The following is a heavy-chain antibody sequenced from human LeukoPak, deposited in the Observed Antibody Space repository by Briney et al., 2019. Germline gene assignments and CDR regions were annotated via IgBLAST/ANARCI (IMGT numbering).Heavy chain of an antibody. Sequence: ASVKVSCKASGYTFTSYHMHWVRQAPGQGLEWMGIINPSGGSTSYAQKFQGRVTMTRDTSISTAYMELSRLRSDDTAVYYCARVFQPFTVVTPDFDYWGQGTLVTVSS. J-gene: IGHJ4*02. D-gene: IGHD4-23*01. V-gene: IGHV1-46*01. CDR2: INPSGGST. CDR1: GYTFTSYH. CDR3: ARVFQPFTVVTPDFDY.